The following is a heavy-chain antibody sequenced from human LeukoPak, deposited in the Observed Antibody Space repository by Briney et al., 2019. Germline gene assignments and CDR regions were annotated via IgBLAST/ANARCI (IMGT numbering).Heavy chain of an antibody. CDR1: GWSFNDYY. Sequence: PSETLSLTCAVYGWSFNDYYWNWIRQPPGKGLEWIGGINARGDTNYNPSLKSRVTISVDTSKKQFSLRLTSLIAADTALYYCARGQVPTARGYNWFDPWGQGTLVTVSS. CDR3: ARGQVPTARGYNWFDP. V-gene: IGHV4-34*01. D-gene: IGHD2-2*01. J-gene: IGHJ5*02. CDR2: INARGDT.